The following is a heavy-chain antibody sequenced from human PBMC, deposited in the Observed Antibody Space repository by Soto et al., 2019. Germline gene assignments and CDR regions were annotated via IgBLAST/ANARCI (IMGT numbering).Heavy chain of an antibody. D-gene: IGHD5-18*01. CDR2: IYHSGST. Sequence: LSLTCAVSGGSISIINWWSWVRQPPGKGLEWIGEIYHSGSTNYNPSLKSRVTISVDKSKKQFSLKLSSVTAADTAVYYCARNQLWGFYYFDYWGKGTLVTVSS. V-gene: IGHV4-4*02. CDR3: ARNQLWGFYYFDY. J-gene: IGHJ4*02. CDR1: GGSISIINW.